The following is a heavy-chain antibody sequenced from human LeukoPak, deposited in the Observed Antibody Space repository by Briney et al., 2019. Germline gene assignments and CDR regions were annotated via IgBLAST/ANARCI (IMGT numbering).Heavy chain of an antibody. Sequence: PGGSLRLSCAASGFTFSSYAMHWVRQAPGKGLEWVAVISYDGSNKYYADSVKGRFTISRDNSKNTLYLQMNSLRAEDTAVYYCARPSGQWLNYGYFDSWGQGTLVTVSS. CDR3: ARPSGQWLNYGYFDS. V-gene: IGHV3-30-3*01. CDR2: ISYDGSNK. D-gene: IGHD6-19*01. J-gene: IGHJ4*02. CDR1: GFTFSSYA.